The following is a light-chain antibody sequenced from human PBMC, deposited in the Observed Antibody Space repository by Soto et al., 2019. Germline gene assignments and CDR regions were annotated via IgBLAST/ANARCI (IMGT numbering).Light chain of an antibody. CDR1: QSVSSSY. CDR2: GAT. Sequence: EIVLTQSPGALSLSPGERATLSRRASQSVSSSYLAWYQQKPGQAPRLLIYGATNRATGCPDRFSGSGSGTDFTLTISRLEPEDFAVYFCQQYATSPPLTFGGGTKVEIK. J-gene: IGKJ4*01. V-gene: IGKV3-20*01. CDR3: QQYATSPPLT.